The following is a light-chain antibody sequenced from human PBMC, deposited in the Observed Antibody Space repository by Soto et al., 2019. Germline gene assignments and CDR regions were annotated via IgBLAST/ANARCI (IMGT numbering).Light chain of an antibody. Sequence: EIVLTQSPGTLSLYQGERATLSGKTSQSSGINLLAWYQEKPGLAPRLVIYYASCRATGILDRFIGSGSGTNFTLTISSLEPEDFSVYECQQYGSSPITCGHRTRRAIK. J-gene: IGKJ5*01. CDR3: QQYGSSPIT. V-gene: IGKV3D-20*01. CDR1: QSSGINL. CDR2: YAS.